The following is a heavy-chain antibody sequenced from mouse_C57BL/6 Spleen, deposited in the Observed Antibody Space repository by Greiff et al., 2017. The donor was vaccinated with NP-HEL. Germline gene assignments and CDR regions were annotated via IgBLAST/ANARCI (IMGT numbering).Heavy chain of an antibody. J-gene: IGHJ4*01. CDR3: ARGTTVVEGDY. Sequence: VQLKESGPVLVKPGASVKMSCKASGYTFTDYYMNWVKQSHGKSLEWIGVINPYNGGTSYNQKFKGKATLTVDKSSSTAYMELNSLTSEDSAVYYCARGTTVVEGDYWGQGTSVTVSS. CDR1: GYTFTDYY. D-gene: IGHD1-1*01. CDR2: INPYNGGT. V-gene: IGHV1-19*01.